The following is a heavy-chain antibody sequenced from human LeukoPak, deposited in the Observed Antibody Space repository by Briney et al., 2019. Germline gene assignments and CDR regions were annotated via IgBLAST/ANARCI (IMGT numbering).Heavy chain of an antibody. J-gene: IGHJ3*02. V-gene: IGHV1-3*01. CDR3: ASRSSGGPSGAFDI. CDR1: GYTFTSYG. CDR2: INAGNGNT. D-gene: IGHD2-15*01. Sequence: GASVKVSCKASGYTFTSYGISWVRQAPGQRLEWMGWINAGNGNTKYSQKFQGRVTITRDTSASTAYMELSSLRSEDTAVYYCASRSSGGPSGAFDIWGQGTMVTVSS.